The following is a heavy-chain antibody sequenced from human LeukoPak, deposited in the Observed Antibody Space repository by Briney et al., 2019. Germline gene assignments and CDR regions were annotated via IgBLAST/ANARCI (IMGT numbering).Heavy chain of an antibody. D-gene: IGHD3-9*01. Sequence: GGSLRLSCAASGFTFDDYGMSWVRQAPGKGLEWVSAISGSGGSTYYADSVKGRFTISRDNSKNTLYLQMNSLRAEDTAVYYCAKVGYYDILTGYYNVHYYMDVWGKGTTVTISS. CDR1: GFTFDDYG. J-gene: IGHJ6*03. CDR2: ISGSGGST. CDR3: AKVGYYDILTGYYNVHYYMDV. V-gene: IGHV3-23*01.